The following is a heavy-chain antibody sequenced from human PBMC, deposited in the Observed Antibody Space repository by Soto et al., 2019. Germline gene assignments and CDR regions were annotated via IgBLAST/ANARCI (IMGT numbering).Heavy chain of an antibody. CDR1: GDSMATGGHY. CDR3: ARDKDLQPTVWGF. D-gene: IGHD3-16*01. V-gene: IGHV4-31*03. CDR2: VYYSGAT. J-gene: IGHJ4*01. Sequence: SETLSLTCTVSGDSMATGGHYYNWIRHLPGKGLEWIGYVYYSGATHYTPSLRARATISRDTSKNQFSLRLISVTAADTALYYYARDKDLQPTVWGFWGQGIQVTVSS.